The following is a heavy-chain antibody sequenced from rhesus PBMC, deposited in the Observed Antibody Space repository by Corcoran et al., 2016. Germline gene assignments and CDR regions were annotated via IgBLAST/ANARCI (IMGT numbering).Heavy chain of an antibody. V-gene: IGHV3-54*02. Sequence: EVQLVESGGGLVQSGGSLRLSCAASGFNFRIYGMHWVRQAQGEGRVWVACLTSDGNKKDNADSVNDRFTIYRDNCKNILYLQINNLKWEDTAVYYGTTFGYWGQGVLVTVSS. CDR2: LTSDGNKK. D-gene: IGHD1-1*01. CDR1: GFNFRIYG. CDR3: TTFGY. J-gene: IGHJ4*01.